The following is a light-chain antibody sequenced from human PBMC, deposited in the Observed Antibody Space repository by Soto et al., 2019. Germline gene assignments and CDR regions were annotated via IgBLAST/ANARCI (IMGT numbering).Light chain of an antibody. CDR1: SSDVGGYNR. Sequence: QSVLTQPASVSGSPGQSITISCTGTSSDVGGYNRVTWYQQHPDKAPKLIIYEVTNRPSGISNRFSGSKSGDTASLTISGLQAEDEADYYCYSYRSGSAQVFGTGTKVPS. CDR3: YSYRSGSAQV. V-gene: IGLV2-14*01. CDR2: EVT. J-gene: IGLJ1*01.